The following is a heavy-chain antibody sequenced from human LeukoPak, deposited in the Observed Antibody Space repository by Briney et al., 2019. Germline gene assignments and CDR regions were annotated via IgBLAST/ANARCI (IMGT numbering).Heavy chain of an antibody. J-gene: IGHJ3*02. Sequence: GSSVRVSCKASGGTFSSYAISWVRQAPGQGLEWMGGIIPIFGTANYAQKFQGRVTITADESTSTAYMELSSLRSEDTAVYYCARAAGKILWFGELDAFDIWGQGTMVTVSS. CDR3: ARAAGKILWFGELDAFDI. D-gene: IGHD3-10*01. CDR1: GGTFSSYA. V-gene: IGHV1-69*01. CDR2: IIPIFGTA.